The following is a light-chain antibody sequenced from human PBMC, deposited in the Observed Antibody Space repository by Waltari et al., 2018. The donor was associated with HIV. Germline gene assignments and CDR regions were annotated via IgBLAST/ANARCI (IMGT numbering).Light chain of an antibody. CDR2: ANH. CDR3: QSYDSTLRVV. V-gene: IGLV1-40*01. CDR1: SSNIGATYD. Sequence: QPVLTQPPTVSGAPGQRGTIPCTRSSSNIGATYDVHWYQQLPGTAPKLLIYANHNRPSGVPDRFSGSKSGTSASLAITGLQAEDEAHYYCQSYDSTLRVVFGGGTKLTVL. J-gene: IGLJ2*01.